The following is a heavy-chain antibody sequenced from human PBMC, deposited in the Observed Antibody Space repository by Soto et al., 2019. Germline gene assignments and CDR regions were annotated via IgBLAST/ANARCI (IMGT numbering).Heavy chain of an antibody. CDR2: MNPNSGNT. Sequence: QVQLVQSGAEVKKPGASVKVSCKASGYTFTSYDINWVRQSTGQGLEWMGWMNPNSGNTGYAQKFQGRVTMTRNISISTAYMELSSLRSEDTAVYYCARVTTVTRMDFDYWGQGTLVTVSS. V-gene: IGHV1-8*01. CDR1: GYTFTSYD. J-gene: IGHJ4*02. CDR3: ARVTTVTRMDFDY. D-gene: IGHD4-17*01.